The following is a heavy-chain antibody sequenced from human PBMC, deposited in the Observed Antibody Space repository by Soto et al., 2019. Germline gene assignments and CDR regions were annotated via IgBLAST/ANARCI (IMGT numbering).Heavy chain of an antibody. CDR3: AKGYRPLGGAFDI. J-gene: IGHJ3*02. V-gene: IGHV3-23*01. CDR1: GYSFTSYA. CDR2: ITHSGGST. Sequence: GESLKISCKGSGYSFTSYAMSWVRQAPGKGLEWVSGITHSGGSTYYTDSVKGRFTISRDNSKYTLYLQMNNLRAEDTAVYYCAKGYRPLGGAFDIWVQGTMVTVSS. D-gene: IGHD3-16*01.